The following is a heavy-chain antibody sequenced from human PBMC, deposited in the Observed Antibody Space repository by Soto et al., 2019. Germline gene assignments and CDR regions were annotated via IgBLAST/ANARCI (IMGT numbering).Heavy chain of an antibody. CDR1: GGSMSEYF. J-gene: IGHJ5*02. V-gene: IGHV4-59*01. CDR3: ARVLGNFFYP. Sequence: SEPLSLTCRVSGGSMSEYFWSWIRQSPGKALEWIGKIYYTGTTNYNPSLKSRVTISVHTSKNQFSLKLTSVTAADTAVYYCARVLGNFFYPWGQGTLVTVS. CDR2: IYYTGTT.